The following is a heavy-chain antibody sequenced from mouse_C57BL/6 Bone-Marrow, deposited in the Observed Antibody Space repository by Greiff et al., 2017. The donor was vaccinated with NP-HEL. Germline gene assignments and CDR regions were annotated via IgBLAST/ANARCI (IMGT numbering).Heavy chain of an antibody. D-gene: IGHD2-10*01. CDR3: ERPYLDY. Sequence: QVQLKQPGAELVRPGTSVKLSCKASGYTFTSYWMHWVKQRPGQGLEWIGVIDPSDSSTNYNQKFKGKATLTVDTSSSTAYMQLSSLTSEDSAVYYCERPYLDYWGQGTTVTVSS. V-gene: IGHV1-59*01. J-gene: IGHJ4*01. CDR1: GYTFTSYW. CDR2: IDPSDSST.